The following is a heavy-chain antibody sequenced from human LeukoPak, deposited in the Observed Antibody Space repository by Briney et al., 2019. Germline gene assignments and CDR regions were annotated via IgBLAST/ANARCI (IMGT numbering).Heavy chain of an antibody. CDR3: AAYYYDSSGYGNGMDV. CDR2: INWNGGST. D-gene: IGHD3-22*01. CDR1: GFTFDDYG. Sequence: GGSLRLSCAASGFTFDDYGMSWVRQAPGKGLEWVSGINWNGGSTGYADSVKGRFTISRDNAKNSLYLQMNSLRAEDTALYHCAAYYYDSSGYGNGMDVWGQGTTVTVSS. V-gene: IGHV3-20*01. J-gene: IGHJ6*02.